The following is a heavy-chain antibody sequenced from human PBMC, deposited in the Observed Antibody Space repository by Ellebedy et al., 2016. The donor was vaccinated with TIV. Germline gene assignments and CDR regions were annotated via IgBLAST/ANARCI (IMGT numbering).Heavy chain of an antibody. J-gene: IGHJ4*02. CDR3: ARVSSAGPTARHYFAY. D-gene: IGHD4-17*01. CDR2: INPSGGST. CDR1: GYTFTSYY. V-gene: IGHV1-46*01. Sequence: ASVKVSCKASGYTFTSYYMHWVRQAPGQGLEWMGIINPSGGSTSYAQKFQGRVTMTRDTSTSTVYMELSSLTSDDTAIYFCARVSSAGPTARHYFAYWGQGTLVTVSS.